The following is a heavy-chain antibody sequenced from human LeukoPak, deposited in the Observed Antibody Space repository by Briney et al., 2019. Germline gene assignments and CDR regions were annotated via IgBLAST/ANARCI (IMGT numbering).Heavy chain of an antibody. CDR3: ARLTTLLDYDFWSGYYTGYYFDY. Sequence: IPSETLSLTCAVYGGSFSGYYWSWIRQPPGKGLEWIGEINHSGSTNYNPSLKSRVTISVDTSKNQFSLKLSSVTAADTAVYYCARLTTLLDYDFWSGYYTGYYFDYWGQGTLVTVSS. D-gene: IGHD3-3*01. V-gene: IGHV4-34*01. J-gene: IGHJ4*02. CDR1: GGSFSGYY. CDR2: INHSGST.